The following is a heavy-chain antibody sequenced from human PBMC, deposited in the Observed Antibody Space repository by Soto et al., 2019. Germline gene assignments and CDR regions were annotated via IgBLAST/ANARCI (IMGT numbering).Heavy chain of an antibody. CDR2: IYYSGGT. D-gene: IGHD3-10*01. CDR1: GGSISSGGYY. V-gene: IGHV4-31*03. CDR3: ARDLRFWDYDGMDV. Sequence: QVQLQESGPGLVKPSQTLSLTCTVSGGSISSGGYYWSWIRQHPGKGLEWIGYIYYSGGTYYNPSLKSRVTISVDTSKNHFSLKLSSVTAADTAVYYGARDLRFWDYDGMDVWDQGTTVTVSS. J-gene: IGHJ6*02.